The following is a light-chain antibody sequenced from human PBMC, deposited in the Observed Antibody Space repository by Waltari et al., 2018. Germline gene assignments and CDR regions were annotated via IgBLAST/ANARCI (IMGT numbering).Light chain of an antibody. Sequence: YELTQPPSVSVSPGQTARITCSGHELPRKYAYWFQQKSGQAPRLVIYEDNKRPSGIPGRCSGSSSGTVATLTITGAQVDDEADYYCYSSDSTGLRVFGGGTTVVVL. CDR3: YSSDSTGLRV. CDR1: ELPRKY. V-gene: IGLV3-10*01. CDR2: EDN. J-gene: IGLJ1*01.